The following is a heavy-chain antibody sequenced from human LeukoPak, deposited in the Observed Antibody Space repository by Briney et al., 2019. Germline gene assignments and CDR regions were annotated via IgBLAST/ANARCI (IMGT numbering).Heavy chain of an antibody. Sequence: GGSLRLSCAASGFTFSSNGMHWVRQAPGKGLEWVAIIWYDGSNAYYADSVKGRFTISRDNSKNTLCLQMNSLRADDTAVYYCARGGGYIVVVPAAIPPSWFDPWGQGTLVTVSS. CDR1: GFTFSSNG. V-gene: IGHV3-33*01. CDR3: ARGGGYIVVVPAAIPPSWFDP. J-gene: IGHJ5*02. CDR2: IWYDGSNA. D-gene: IGHD2-2*02.